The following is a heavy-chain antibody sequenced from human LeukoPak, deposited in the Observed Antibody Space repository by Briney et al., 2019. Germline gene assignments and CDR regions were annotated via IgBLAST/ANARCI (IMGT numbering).Heavy chain of an antibody. CDR1: GFMFSDYG. J-gene: IGHJ4*02. D-gene: IGHD4-17*01. CDR2: IWYDGSKT. CDR3: ARDPATVTSCFDC. Sequence: GWSLRLSCAASGFMFSDYGRHWVRQAPGKGLEWVAVIWYDGSKTYYVDSVKGRFSISRDNSKNTLYLQMSSLKVEDTAIYYCARDPATVTSCFDCWGQGTLVTVSS. V-gene: IGHV3-33*01.